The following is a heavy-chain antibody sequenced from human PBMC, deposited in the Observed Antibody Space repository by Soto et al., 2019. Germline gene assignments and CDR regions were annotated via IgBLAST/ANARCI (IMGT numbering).Heavy chain of an antibody. CDR2: ISPSTHET. CDR3: ARDLAAGDY. D-gene: IGHD6-13*01. CDR1: GYSFSSYG. V-gene: IGHV1-18*01. Sequence: GASVKVSCKASGYSFSSYGITWVRQAPGQGLEWMGWISPSTHETNYAQKFQGRVTLTMDTSTRTVYMELSSLRFDDTAVYYCARDLAAGDYWGQGTPVTVSS. J-gene: IGHJ4*02.